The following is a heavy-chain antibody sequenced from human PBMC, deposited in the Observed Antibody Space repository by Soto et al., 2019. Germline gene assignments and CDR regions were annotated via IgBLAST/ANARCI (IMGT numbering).Heavy chain of an antibody. CDR2: IYYGGST. CDR3: ARNPTPRYCSSTSCYGRRYYYYYYGMDV. V-gene: IGHV4-30-4*01. D-gene: IGHD2-2*01. Sequence: SETLSLTCTVSGGSISSGDYYWSWIRQPPGKGLEWIGYIYYGGSTYYNPSLKSRVTISVDTSKNQFSLKLSSVTAADTAVYYCARNPTPRYCSSTSCYGRRYYYYYYGMDVWGQGTTVTVSS. CDR1: GGSISSGDYY. J-gene: IGHJ6*02.